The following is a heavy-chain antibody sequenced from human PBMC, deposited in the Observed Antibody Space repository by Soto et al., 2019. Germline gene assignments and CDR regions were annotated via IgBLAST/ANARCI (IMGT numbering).Heavy chain of an antibody. CDR2: IYPGDSDT. V-gene: IGHV5-51*01. D-gene: IGHD2-15*01. Sequence: GESLKISCKGSGYSFTSYWIGWVRQMPGKGLEWMGIIYPGDSDTRYSPSFQGQVTISADKSISTAYLQWSSLKASDTAMYYCARRHCSGGSCFYHDAFDICGQGTMLTVSS. J-gene: IGHJ3*02. CDR3: ARRHCSGGSCFYHDAFDI. CDR1: GYSFTSYW.